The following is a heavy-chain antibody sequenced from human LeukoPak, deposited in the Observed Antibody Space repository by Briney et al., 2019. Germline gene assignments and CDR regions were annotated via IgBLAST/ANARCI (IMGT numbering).Heavy chain of an antibody. V-gene: IGHV3-30-3*01. D-gene: IGHD2-2*01. CDR2: ISYDGSNK. CDR3: ARSTAGQYYFDY. J-gene: IGHJ4*02. CDR1: GFTFSSYA. Sequence: GGSLRLSCAASGFTFSSYAMHWVRQAPGKGLEWVAVISYDGSNKYYADSVKGRFTISRDNSKNTLYLQMNSLRAEDTAVYYCARSTAGQYYFDYWGQGTLVTVSS.